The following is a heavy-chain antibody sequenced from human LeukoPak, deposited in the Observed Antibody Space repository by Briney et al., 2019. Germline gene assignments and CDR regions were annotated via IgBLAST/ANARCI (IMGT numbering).Heavy chain of an antibody. CDR1: GGSFSSYG. D-gene: IGHD5-18*01. V-gene: IGHV1-69*05. J-gene: IGHJ5*02. Sequence: SVKVSCKASGGSFSSYGVSWVRQAPGQRLEWMGGIIPMLGRSNYAQKFQGRVTISTDESTGTAYMEMSSLRSEDTAVYYCAREDHTANNWFDPWGQGTLVTV. CDR3: AREDHTANNWFDP. CDR2: IIPMLGRS.